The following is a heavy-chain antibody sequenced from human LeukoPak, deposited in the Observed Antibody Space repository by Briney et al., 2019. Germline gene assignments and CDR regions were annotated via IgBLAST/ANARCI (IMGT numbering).Heavy chain of an antibody. J-gene: IGHJ4*02. Sequence: ASVKVSCKASGYTFTGYYMHWVRQAPGQGLEWMGWINPNSGGTNYAQKFQGRFTMTRDTSISTAYMELSRLRSDDTAVYYCARSFMVRGVILDDYWGQGTLVTVSS. CDR3: ARSFMVRGVILDDY. CDR2: INPNSGGT. CDR1: GYTFTGYY. V-gene: IGHV1-2*02. D-gene: IGHD3-10*01.